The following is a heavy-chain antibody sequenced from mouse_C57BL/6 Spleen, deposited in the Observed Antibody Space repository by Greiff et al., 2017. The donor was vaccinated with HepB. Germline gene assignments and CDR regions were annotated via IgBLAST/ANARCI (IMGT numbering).Heavy chain of an antibody. Sequence: VQLQESGAELVKPGASVKLSCKASGYTFTEYTIHWVKQRSGQGLEWIGWFYPGSGSIKYNEKFKDKATLTADKSSSTVYMELSRLTSEDSAVYFCARHEEEGGYYYGSSYWYFDVWGTGTTVTVSS. V-gene: IGHV1-62-2*01. CDR2: FYPGSGSI. D-gene: IGHD1-1*01. CDR1: GYTFTEYT. CDR3: ARHEEEGGYYYGSSYWYFDV. J-gene: IGHJ1*03.